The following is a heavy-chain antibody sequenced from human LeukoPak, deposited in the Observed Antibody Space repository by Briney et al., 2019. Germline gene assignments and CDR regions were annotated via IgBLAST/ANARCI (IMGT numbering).Heavy chain of an antibody. Sequence: GGSLRLSCAASGFTFSSYEMNWVRQAPGKGLEWVSYISSSGSTIYYADSVKGRFTISRDNAKNSLYLQMNSLRAEDTAVYYCARERRVSSYYYMDVWGKGTTVTISS. CDR3: ARERRVSSYYYMDV. CDR2: ISSSGSTI. V-gene: IGHV3-48*03. D-gene: IGHD1-1*01. CDR1: GFTFSSYE. J-gene: IGHJ6*03.